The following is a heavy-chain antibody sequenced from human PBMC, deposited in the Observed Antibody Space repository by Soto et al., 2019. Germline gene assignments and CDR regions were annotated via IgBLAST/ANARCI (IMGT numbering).Heavy chain of an antibody. D-gene: IGHD1-26*01. J-gene: IGHJ4*02. CDR1: GGSINSNTYY. Sequence: QLQLQESGPGLVKPSETLPLTCTVSGGSINSNTYYWGWIRQPPGKGLEWIGSIYYGGSTCYDPSVKSRVTLSVDTSKNPCSLKLTSVTAADTAVYLCARGVVGATAPEYWGQGTLVTVSS. CDR2: IYYGGST. CDR3: ARGVVGATAPEY. V-gene: IGHV4-39*01.